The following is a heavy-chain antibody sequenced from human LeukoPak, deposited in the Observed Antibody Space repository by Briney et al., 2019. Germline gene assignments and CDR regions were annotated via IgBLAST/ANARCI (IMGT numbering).Heavy chain of an antibody. CDR3: ARARAGIVTTIGDY. CDR1: GGSFSGYY. J-gene: IGHJ4*02. Sequence: SETLSLTCAVYGGSFSGYYWSWIRQSPGKGLEWIGEINHSGSTNYNPSLKSRVTISVDTSKNQFSLKLSSVTAADTAVYYCARARAGIVTTIGDYWGQGTLVTVSS. D-gene: IGHD5-12*01. V-gene: IGHV4-34*01. CDR2: INHSGST.